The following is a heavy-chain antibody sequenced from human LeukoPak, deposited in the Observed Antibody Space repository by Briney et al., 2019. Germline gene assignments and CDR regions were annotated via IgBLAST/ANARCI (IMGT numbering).Heavy chain of an antibody. Sequence: SETLSLTCTVSGGSISSYYWSWIRQPPGKGLEWIGYVYYSGISNYNPSLKSRVTISVDTSKNQFSLKLSSVTAADPAVYYCARAGRWEGRPHAFDIWGQGTMVTVS. J-gene: IGHJ3*02. CDR1: GGSISSYY. CDR2: VYYSGIS. D-gene: IGHD1-26*01. V-gene: IGHV4-59*01. CDR3: ARAGRWEGRPHAFDI.